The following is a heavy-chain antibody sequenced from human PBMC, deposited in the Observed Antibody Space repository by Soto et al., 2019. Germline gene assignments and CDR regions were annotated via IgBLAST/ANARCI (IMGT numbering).Heavy chain of an antibody. CDR3: ARGSLSRYDSSGYYPYYFDY. V-gene: IGHV1-69*02. J-gene: IGHJ4*02. CDR2: IIPILGIA. D-gene: IGHD3-22*01. CDR1: GGTFSSYT. Sequence: QVQLVQSGAEVKKPGSSVKVSCKASGGTFSSYTISWVRQAPGQGLEWMGRIIPILGIANYAQKFQGKVTITTDKSTSTAYMELSSRGSEDTAVYYCARGSLSRYDSSGYYPYYFDYWGQGTLVTVSS.